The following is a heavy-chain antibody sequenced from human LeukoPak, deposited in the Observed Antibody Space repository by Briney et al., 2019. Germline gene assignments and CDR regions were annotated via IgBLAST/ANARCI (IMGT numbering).Heavy chain of an antibody. D-gene: IGHD1-26*01. V-gene: IGHV1-8*02. CDR3: ASFEEWELGRGAFDI. Sequence: ASVKVSCKASGYTFTSYYMHWVRQATGQGLEWMGWMNPNSGNTGYAQKFQGRVTMTRNTSISTAYMELSSLRSEDTAVYYCASFEEWELGRGAFDIWGQGTMVTVSS. J-gene: IGHJ3*02. CDR2: MNPNSGNT. CDR1: GYTFTSYY.